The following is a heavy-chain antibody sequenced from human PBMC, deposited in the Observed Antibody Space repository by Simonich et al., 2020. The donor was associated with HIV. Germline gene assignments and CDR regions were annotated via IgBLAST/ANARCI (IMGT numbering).Heavy chain of an antibody. V-gene: IGHV3-21*01. CDR2: ISSSNSYI. CDR3: ARDGRKGSSTSCSDY. D-gene: IGHD2-2*01. CDR1: GFTFSCYS. J-gene: IGHJ4*02. Sequence: EVQLVESGGGLVKPGGSLRLSCAASGFTFSCYSMNWVRQAPGKGVEWVSSISSSNSYIYYADSVKGRFTISRDNAKNSLYLQMNSLRAEDTAVYYCARDGRKGSSTSCSDYWGQGTLVTVSS.